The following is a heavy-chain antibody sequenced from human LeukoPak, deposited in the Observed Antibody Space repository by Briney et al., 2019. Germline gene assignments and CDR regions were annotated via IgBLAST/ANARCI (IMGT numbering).Heavy chain of an antibody. J-gene: IGHJ4*02. CDR1: GFIFSSYG. CDR2: IRYDGSNT. D-gene: IGHD1-26*01. Sequence: GGSLRLSCAASGFIFSSYGMHWVRQAPGKGLEWVAFIRYDGSNTYYADSVKGRFTISRDNSKNTLYLQMNSLRAEDTAVYYCAREGEWELPTFDYWGQGTLVTVSS. CDR3: AREGEWELPTFDY. V-gene: IGHV3-30*02.